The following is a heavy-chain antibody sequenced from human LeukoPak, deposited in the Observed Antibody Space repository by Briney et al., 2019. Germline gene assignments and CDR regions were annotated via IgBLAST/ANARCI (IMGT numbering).Heavy chain of an antibody. Sequence: GGSLRLSCVASRFSFSTSWMTWVRQAPGKGLEWVANIRKDGREIYYVDSVKGRFTISRDNTKNSLYLQMNSLRAEDTAVYFCARDGDSWNDFDYWGQGTLVTVSS. CDR2: IRKDGREI. CDR3: ARDGDSWNDFDY. J-gene: IGHJ4*02. V-gene: IGHV3-7*01. CDR1: RFSFSTSW. D-gene: IGHD1-1*01.